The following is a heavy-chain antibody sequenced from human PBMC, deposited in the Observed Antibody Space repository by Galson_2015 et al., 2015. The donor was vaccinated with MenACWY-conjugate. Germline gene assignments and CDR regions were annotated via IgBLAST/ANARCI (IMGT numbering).Heavy chain of an antibody. J-gene: IGHJ6*02. CDR1: GSNFITYW. D-gene: IGHD1-26*01. Sequence: QSGAEVKKPGESLKISCKASGSNFITYWIGWVRQVPGKGLEWVGLISPIDSKTRYSPAFEGRVTISADTSITTAYLQWNSLRASDTAMYYCARHPPGGRGMDVWGQGTTVTVSS. CDR2: ISPIDSKT. V-gene: IGHV5-51*01. CDR3: ARHPPGGRGMDV.